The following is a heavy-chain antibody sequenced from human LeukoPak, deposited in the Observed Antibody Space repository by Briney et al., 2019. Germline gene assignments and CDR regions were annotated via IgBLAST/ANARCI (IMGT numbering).Heavy chain of an antibody. CDR1: GFTFSSYS. V-gene: IGHV3-21*01. J-gene: IGHJ5*02. D-gene: IGHD2-2*01. CDR2: ISSSSSYI. Sequence: PGGSLRLSCAASGFTFSSYSMNWVRQAPGKGLEWVSSISSSSSYIYYADSVKGRFTISRDNAKNSLYLQMNSLRAEDTAVYYCARALVVPAATIPYNWFDPWGQGTLVTVSP. CDR3: ARALVVPAATIPYNWFDP.